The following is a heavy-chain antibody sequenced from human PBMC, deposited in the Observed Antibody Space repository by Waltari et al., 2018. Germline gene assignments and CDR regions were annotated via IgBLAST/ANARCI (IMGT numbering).Heavy chain of an antibody. CDR2: IYSNGIT. V-gene: IGHV3-23*03. J-gene: IGHJ4*02. CDR1: GFTFSSYA. Sequence: EVRLLDSGGGLVQPGGSLRLSCAASGFTFSSYAMSWVRQAPGKGVEWGSVIYSNGITYYRDSVKGRFTISRDNSKNTVYLQMNTLRAEDTALYYCAKDRGSIWYGGFDYWGQGTLVSVSS. D-gene: IGHD6-13*01. CDR3: AKDRGSIWYGGFDY.